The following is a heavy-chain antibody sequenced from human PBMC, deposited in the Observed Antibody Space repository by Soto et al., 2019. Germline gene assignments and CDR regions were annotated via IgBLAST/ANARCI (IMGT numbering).Heavy chain of an antibody. CDR2: ISYDGSNK. Sequence: GGSLRLSCAASGFTFSSYGMHWVRQAPGKGLEWVAVISYDGSNKYYADSVKGRFTISRDNSKNTLYLQMNSLRAEETAVYYWEKEGHRSSYVFDYWGQVNLVTVSS. J-gene: IGHJ4*02. V-gene: IGHV3-30*18. CDR3: EKEGHRSSYVFDY. D-gene: IGHD6-13*01. CDR1: GFTFSSYG.